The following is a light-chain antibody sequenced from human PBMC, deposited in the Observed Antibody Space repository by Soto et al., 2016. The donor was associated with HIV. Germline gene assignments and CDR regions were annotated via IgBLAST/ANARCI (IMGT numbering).Light chain of an antibody. J-gene: IGLJ2*01. CDR1: NIGSKS. CDR2: DDT. V-gene: IGLV3-21*03. Sequence: SYELTQPPSVSVAPGKTARITCGGNNIGSKSVHWCQQKPGQAPVLDVYDDTDRPSGIPERFSGFNSGKTATLTISRVEAGDEADYYCQVWDSSSDHVIFGGGTKLDRP. CDR3: QVWDSSSDHVI.